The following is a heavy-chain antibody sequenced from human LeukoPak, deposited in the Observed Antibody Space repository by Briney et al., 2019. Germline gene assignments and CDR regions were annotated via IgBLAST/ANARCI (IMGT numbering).Heavy chain of an antibody. CDR1: GFTSSDSS. V-gene: IGHV3-11*01. J-gene: IGHJ4*02. CDR2: ISGSASDV. Sequence: PGGSLSLSGAASGFTSSDSSMTWIAQAPGKGLELLSYISGSASDVNYIDSVRGRFTISRDNAKNSLYLHMNSLTVEDTAVYYCSRDPRNNDYWGQGTLVTVSS. CDR3: SRDPRNNDY.